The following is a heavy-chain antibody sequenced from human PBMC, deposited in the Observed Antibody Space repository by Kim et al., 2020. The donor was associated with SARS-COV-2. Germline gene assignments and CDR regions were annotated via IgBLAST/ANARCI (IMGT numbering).Heavy chain of an antibody. CDR1: GFTFTSSA. CDR3: AAGREGQWLPFDP. D-gene: IGHD6-19*01. Sequence: SVKVSCKASGFTFTSSAVQWVRQARGQRLEWIGWIVVGSGNTNYTQKFQERVTITRDMSTSTAYMELSSLRSEDTAVYYCAAGREGQWLPFDPWGQGTMVTVSS. CDR2: IVVGSGNT. J-gene: IGHJ5*02. V-gene: IGHV1-58*01.